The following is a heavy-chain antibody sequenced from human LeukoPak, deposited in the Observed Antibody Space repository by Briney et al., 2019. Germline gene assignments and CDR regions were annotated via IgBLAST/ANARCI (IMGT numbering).Heavy chain of an antibody. CDR1: GGSFSGYY. CDR3: ARGGWRYIVVVAAAMDV. V-gene: IGHV4-34*01. CDR2: INHSGST. J-gene: IGHJ6*04. D-gene: IGHD2-2*01. Sequence: SETLSLTCAVYGGSFSGYYWSWIRQPPGKGLEWIGEINHSGSTNYNPSLKSRVTISVDTSKNQFSLKLSSVTAADTAVYYCARGGWRYIVVVAAAMDVWGKGTTVTVSS.